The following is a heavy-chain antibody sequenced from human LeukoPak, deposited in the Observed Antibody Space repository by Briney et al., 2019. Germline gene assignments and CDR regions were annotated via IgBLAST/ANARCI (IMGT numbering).Heavy chain of an antibody. Sequence: SQTLSLTCAISGDSVSSNSAAWNWVRQSPSRGLEWLGRTYYRSKWYNDYAVSVKSRITINPDTSKNQFSLQLNSVTPEDTAVYYCARASRIVPHPTYWYFDLWGRGTLVTVSS. CDR3: ARASRIVPHPTYWYFDL. CDR2: TYYRSKWYN. J-gene: IGHJ2*01. CDR1: GDSVSSNSAA. V-gene: IGHV6-1*01. D-gene: IGHD2-15*01.